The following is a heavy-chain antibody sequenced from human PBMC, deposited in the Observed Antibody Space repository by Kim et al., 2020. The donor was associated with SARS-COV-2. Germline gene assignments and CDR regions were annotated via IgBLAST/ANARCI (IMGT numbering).Heavy chain of an antibody. V-gene: IGHV3-21*01. CDR3: ARARVDWTRGGIGAFDI. CDR2: ISSSSSYI. Sequence: GGSLRLSCAASGFTFSSYSMNWVRQAPGKGLEWVSSISSSSSYIYYADSVKGRFTISRDNAKNSLYLQMNSLRAEDTAVYYCARARVDWTRGGIGAFDIWGQGTMVTVSS. D-gene: IGHD2-21*01. CDR1: GFTFSSYS. J-gene: IGHJ3*02.